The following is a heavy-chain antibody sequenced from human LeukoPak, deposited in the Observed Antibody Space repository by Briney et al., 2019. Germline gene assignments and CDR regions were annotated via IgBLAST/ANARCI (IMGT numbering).Heavy chain of an antibody. J-gene: IGHJ5*02. CDR3: ARAGSGRSPDWFDP. D-gene: IGHD1-26*01. CDR1: GFTFSSYE. V-gene: IGHV3-48*03. Sequence: GVSLRLSCAASGFTFSSYEMNWVRQAPGKGLEWVSYISSSGSTIYYADSVKGRFTISRDNVKNLLYLQMNSLKAEDTAFYYCARAGSGRSPDWFDPWGQGTLVTVSS. CDR2: ISSSGSTI.